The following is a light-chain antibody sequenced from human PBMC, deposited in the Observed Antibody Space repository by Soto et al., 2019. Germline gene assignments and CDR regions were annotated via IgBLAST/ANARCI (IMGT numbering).Light chain of an antibody. J-gene: IGLJ3*02. CDR2: EVN. Sequence: QSALTQPPSASGSPGQSVTISCTGTSSDIGGYNSVSWYQQHPGKAPRLMIYEVNKRPSGVPDRFSGSKSGYTASLTVSGLQTEDEADYYCCSYAGSSTLVFGGGTKVTVL. CDR3: CSYAGSSTLV. CDR1: SSDIGGYNS. V-gene: IGLV2-8*01.